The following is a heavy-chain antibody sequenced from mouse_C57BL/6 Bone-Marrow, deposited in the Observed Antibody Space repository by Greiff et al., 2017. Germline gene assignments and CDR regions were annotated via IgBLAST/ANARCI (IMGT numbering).Heavy chain of an antibody. CDR1: GYSFTGYY. CDR3: ARNGYYPGC. CDR2: INPSTGGT. V-gene: IGHV1-42*01. J-gene: IGHJ2*01. D-gene: IGHD2-2*01. Sequence: VQLQQSGPELVKPGASVKISCKASGYSFTGYYMNWVKQSPEQSLEWIGEINPSTGGTTYNQKFKAKATLTVDKSSSTAYMQLKSLTSEDSAVYYCARNGYYPGCWGQGTTLTVSS.